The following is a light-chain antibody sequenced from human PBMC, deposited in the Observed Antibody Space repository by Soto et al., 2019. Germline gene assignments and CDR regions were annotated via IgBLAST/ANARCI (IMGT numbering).Light chain of an antibody. J-gene: IGLJ1*01. CDR3: SSYTSSSTYV. V-gene: IGLV2-14*01. Sequence: QSVLTRPASVSGSPGQSITISCTGTASDVGAYDYVSWYQQYPGKAPKLIIYEVTGRPSGVSTRFSGSKSGNTASLTFSGLQADDEAHYYCSSYTSSSTYVFGSGTKVTVL. CDR2: EVT. CDR1: ASDVGAYDY.